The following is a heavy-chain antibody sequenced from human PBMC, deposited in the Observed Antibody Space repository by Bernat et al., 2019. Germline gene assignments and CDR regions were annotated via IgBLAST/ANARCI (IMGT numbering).Heavy chain of an antibody. V-gene: IGHV1-2*04. J-gene: IGHJ5*02. D-gene: IGHD2-15*01. Sequence: QVQLVQSGAEVKKPGASVKVSCKASGYTFTGYYMHWVRPAPGQGLEWMGWINPNSGGTNYAQKFQGWVTMTRDTSNSTAYMELSRLRSDDTAVYYCARAEHCSGGSCYSNWFDPWGQGTLVTVSS. CDR1: GYTFTGYY. CDR3: ARAEHCSGGSCYSNWFDP. CDR2: INPNSGGT.